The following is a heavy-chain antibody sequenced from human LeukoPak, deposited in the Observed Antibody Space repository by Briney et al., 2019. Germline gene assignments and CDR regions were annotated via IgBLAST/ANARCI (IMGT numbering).Heavy chain of an antibody. D-gene: IGHD3-10*01. V-gene: IGHV3-23*01. CDR3: AIRDYYGSGSIPDFSFFYYYYGMDV. CDR2: ISGSGGST. CDR1: GFTYRSYA. Sequence: GGSLTLSCTASGFTYRSYAMLWLRQAPGEGVEWVSDISGSGGSTYYAVSVRGRFTISRDNSKNTLYLQMSSLRAEDTALYYCAIRDYYGSGSIPDFSFFYYYYGMDVWPKGTTVTVSS. J-gene: IGHJ6*04.